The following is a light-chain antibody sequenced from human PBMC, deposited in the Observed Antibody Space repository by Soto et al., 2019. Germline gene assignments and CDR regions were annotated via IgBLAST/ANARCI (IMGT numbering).Light chain of an antibody. CDR1: QSISSW. Sequence: DIQMTQSPSTLSASVGDRVTITCRASQSISSWLAWYQQKPGKAPKLLIHKASSLESGAPSRFSGSGSGTEFTLTISSLQPDDFATYYCQQYNSYSRTFGQGTKVDIK. CDR2: KAS. CDR3: QQYNSYSRT. J-gene: IGKJ1*01. V-gene: IGKV1-5*03.